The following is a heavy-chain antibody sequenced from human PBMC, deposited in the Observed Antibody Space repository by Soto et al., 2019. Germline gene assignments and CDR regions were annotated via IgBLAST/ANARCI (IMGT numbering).Heavy chain of an antibody. CDR3: ARALGAAGAF. Sequence: GGSLRLSCAASGFTFSSYAMSWVRQAPGKGLEWVANINQDGTAKYYVDSVKGRFTISRDNAKNSLYLQMNSLRVEDSAVYYCARALGAAGAFWGRGTLVTVSS. V-gene: IGHV3-7*01. CDR1: GFTFSSYA. CDR2: INQDGTAK. J-gene: IGHJ4*02. D-gene: IGHD6-13*01.